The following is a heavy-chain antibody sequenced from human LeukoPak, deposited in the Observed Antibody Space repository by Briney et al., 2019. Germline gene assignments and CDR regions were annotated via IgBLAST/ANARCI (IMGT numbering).Heavy chain of an antibody. CDR3: AKGSYYDSSGSFYFDY. D-gene: IGHD3-22*01. V-gene: IGHV3-23*01. CDR2: ISGSGDNT. Sequence: GGSLRLSCAASGFTLSYYWMSWVRQAPGKGLEWVSGISGSGDNTYYADSVKGRFTISRDNSKNTLYVQVNSLGTEDTAAYYCAKGSYYDSSGSFYFDYWGQGTLVTVSS. J-gene: IGHJ4*02. CDR1: GFTLSYYW.